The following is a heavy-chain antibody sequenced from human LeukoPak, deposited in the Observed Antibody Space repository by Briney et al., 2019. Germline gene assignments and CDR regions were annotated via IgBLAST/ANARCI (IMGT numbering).Heavy chain of an antibody. CDR1: GFTFTMFS. D-gene: IGHD1-26*01. V-gene: IGHV3-48*01. CDR2: IRGRSDTT. J-gene: IGHJ4*02. CDR3: AKDTMGHIPDYFDY. Sequence: PGGSLRLSCAASGFTFTMFSMNWLRQAPGKGLEWIAFIRGRSDTTYYADSVQGRFTISRDISKNTLYLQMNSLRAEDTAIYYCAKDTMGHIPDYFDYWGLGTLVTVSS.